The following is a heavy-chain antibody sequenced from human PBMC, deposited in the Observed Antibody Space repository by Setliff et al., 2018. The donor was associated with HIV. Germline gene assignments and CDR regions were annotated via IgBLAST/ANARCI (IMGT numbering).Heavy chain of an antibody. CDR2: IYSTGHT. CDR3: ARDRALRFSKSPSFNYFDV. Sequence: SETLSLTCLVFGYSITNGNYWAWIRQSPGKGLEWIGSIYSTGHTYYNPSHKSRLTMSVDAAKNRFSLKLISVTAADASVYYCARDRALRFSKSPSFNYFDVWGQGALVTVSS. V-gene: IGHV4-38-2*02. D-gene: IGHD3-10*01. CDR1: GYSITNGNY. J-gene: IGHJ4*02.